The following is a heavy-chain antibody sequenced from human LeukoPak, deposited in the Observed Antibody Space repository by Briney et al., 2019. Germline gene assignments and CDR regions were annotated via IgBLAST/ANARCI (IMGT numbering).Heavy chain of an antibody. CDR2: ISGSGGST. V-gene: IGHV3-23*01. CDR1: GFTFSSYS. D-gene: IGHD3-22*01. CDR3: AKTMIVVVFKN. Sequence: GGSLRLSCEASGFTFSSYSMNWVRQAPGKGLEWVSAISGSGGSTYYADSVKGRFTISRDNSKNTLYLQMNSLRAEDTAVYYCAKTMIVVVFKNWGQGTLVTVSS. J-gene: IGHJ4*02.